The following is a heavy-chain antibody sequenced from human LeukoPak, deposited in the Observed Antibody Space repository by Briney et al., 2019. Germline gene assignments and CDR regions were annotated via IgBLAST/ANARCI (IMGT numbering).Heavy chain of an antibody. CDR2: IYYSGST. J-gene: IGHJ4*02. CDR3: ARDLVY. CDR1: GGSISGYY. Sequence: SETLSLTCIVFGGSISGYYWSWIRQPPGKGLQWIGYIYYSGSTNYNPSLKSRVTISVDTSKNQFSLKVSSVTAADTAVYYCARDLVYWGQGTLVTVSS. V-gene: IGHV4-59*01.